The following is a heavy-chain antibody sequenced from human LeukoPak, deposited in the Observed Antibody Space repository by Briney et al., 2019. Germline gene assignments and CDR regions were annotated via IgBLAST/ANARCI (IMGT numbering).Heavy chain of an antibody. CDR1: GFTFSSYE. Sequence: GGSLRLPCGASGFTFSSYEMNWVRRAPGKALEGVSYISSSGSTIYYAASVKGRFTISRDNAKTSLYLQMNSLRAEDTAVYYCAELGITMIGGVWGKGTTVTISS. V-gene: IGHV3-48*03. D-gene: IGHD3-10*02. CDR3: AELGITMIGGV. J-gene: IGHJ6*04. CDR2: ISSSGSTI.